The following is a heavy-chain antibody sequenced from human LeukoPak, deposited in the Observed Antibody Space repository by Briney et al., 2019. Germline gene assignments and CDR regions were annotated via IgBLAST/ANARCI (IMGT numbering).Heavy chain of an antibody. CDR2: VYASGST. Sequence: SETLSLTCTVSGGSIGSYYWSWIRQPPGKGLEWIGYVYASGSTKYNPSLNSRVTISLDTSKSQFSLRLSSVTVADTAVYYCARRGGSGSSYCFDPWGQGTLVTVSS. V-gene: IGHV4-59*08. J-gene: IGHJ5*02. CDR1: GGSIGSYY. CDR3: ARRGGSGSSYCFDP. D-gene: IGHD1-26*01.